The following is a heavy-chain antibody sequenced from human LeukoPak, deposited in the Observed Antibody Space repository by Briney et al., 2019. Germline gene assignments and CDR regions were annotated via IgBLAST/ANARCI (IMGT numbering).Heavy chain of an antibody. D-gene: IGHD1-26*01. J-gene: IGHJ4*02. CDR2: ISYDGGIG. V-gene: IGHV3-30*18. CDR1: GFSFSSYG. CDR3: AKGPGELPINYNFDY. Sequence: GMSLRLSCAASGFSFSSYGVHWVRHTPGKGLEWVAVISYDGGIGHYADSVKSRFTISRDNSKNMLYLQMNSLRAEDTAVYYCAKGPGELPINYNFDYWGQGTLVTVSS.